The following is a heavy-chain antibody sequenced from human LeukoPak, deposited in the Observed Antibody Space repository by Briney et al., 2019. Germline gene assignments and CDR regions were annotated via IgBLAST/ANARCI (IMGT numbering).Heavy chain of an antibody. CDR3: ARDVDTAMVSG. CDR1: GGTFSSYA. V-gene: IGHV1-69*13. Sequence: SVKVSCKASGGTFSSYAISWVRQTPGQGLEWMGGIIPIFGKANYAQKLQGRVTITADESTSTAYMELSSLRSEDTAVYYCARDVDTAMVSGWGQGTLVTVSS. J-gene: IGHJ4*02. D-gene: IGHD5-18*01. CDR2: IIPIFGKA.